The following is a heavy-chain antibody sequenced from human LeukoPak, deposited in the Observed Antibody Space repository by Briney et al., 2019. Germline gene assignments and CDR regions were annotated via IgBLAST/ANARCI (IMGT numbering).Heavy chain of an antibody. Sequence: GSLRLSCAASGFIVSSKYMSWVRQAPGKGLEWVSAVYSNDNTYYADPVKGRISISRDKSKNTLYLQMNSLRAEDTAVYYCGSSTVHYYNYGMDVWGQGATVTVSS. CDR1: GFIVSSKY. D-gene: IGHD2-21*02. CDR3: GSSTVHYYNYGMDV. V-gene: IGHV3-53*01. CDR2: VYSNDNT. J-gene: IGHJ6*02.